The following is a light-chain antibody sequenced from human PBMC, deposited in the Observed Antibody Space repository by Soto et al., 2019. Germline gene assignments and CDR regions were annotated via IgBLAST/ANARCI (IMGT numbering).Light chain of an antibody. V-gene: IGKV1-6*01. CDR1: QGIRND. J-gene: IGKJ1*01. CDR2: AAS. Sequence: AIQMTQSPSSLSASVGDRVTITCRASQGIRNDLGWYQQKPGKAPRLLIYAASYLQSGVPSRFSGSGSGTDFTFTISSLQPEDFATYYCLQDYDYPRTFGQGTKVEIK. CDR3: LQDYDYPRT.